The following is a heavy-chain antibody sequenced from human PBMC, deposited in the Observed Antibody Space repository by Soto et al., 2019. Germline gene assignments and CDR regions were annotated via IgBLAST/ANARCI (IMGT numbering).Heavy chain of an antibody. J-gene: IGHJ4*02. CDR2: LSGSGGGT. V-gene: IGHV3-23*01. CDR1: GFTFRNYD. D-gene: IGHD1-26*01. Sequence: LRLSCAASGFTFRNYDLHWVRQAPGKGLEWASFLSGSGGGTYYADSVKGRFTISRDNSKNTLYLQMNSLRAEDTAVYYCATLGPARLLASWGQGTLVTVSS. CDR3: ATLGPARLLAS.